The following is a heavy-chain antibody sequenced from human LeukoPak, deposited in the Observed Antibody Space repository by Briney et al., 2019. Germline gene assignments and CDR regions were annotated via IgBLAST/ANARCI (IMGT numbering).Heavy chain of an antibody. Sequence: GGSLRLSCAASGFTFSRYAMSWVRQAPGKGLEWVSAISGSGGSTYYADSVKGRFTISRDNSKNTLYLQMNSLRAEDTAVYYCAKTPLWQWLVNFDYWGQGTLVTVSS. CDR2: ISGSGGST. V-gene: IGHV3-23*01. J-gene: IGHJ4*02. CDR3: AKTPLWQWLVNFDY. D-gene: IGHD6-19*01. CDR1: GFTFSRYA.